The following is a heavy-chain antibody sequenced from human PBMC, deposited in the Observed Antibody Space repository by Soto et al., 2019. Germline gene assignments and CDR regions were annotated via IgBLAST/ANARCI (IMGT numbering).Heavy chain of an antibody. CDR3: ARDLVPQRVYASFDY. D-gene: IGHD2-8*01. J-gene: IGHJ4*02. Sequence: GGSLRLSCAASGFTFSSYAMHWVRQAPGKGLEWVAVISYDGSNKYYADSVKGRFTISRDNSKNTLYLQMNSLRAEDTAVYYCARDLVPQRVYASFDYWGQGTLVTVSS. CDR1: GFTFSSYA. V-gene: IGHV3-30-3*01. CDR2: ISYDGSNK.